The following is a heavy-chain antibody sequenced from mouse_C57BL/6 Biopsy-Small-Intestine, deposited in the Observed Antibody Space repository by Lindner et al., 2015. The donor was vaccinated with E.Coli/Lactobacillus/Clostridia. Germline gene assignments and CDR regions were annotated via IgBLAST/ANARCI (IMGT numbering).Heavy chain of an antibody. CDR1: GYSFTGYY. V-gene: IGHV1-39*01. Sequence: VQLQESGAELVKPGTSVKISCKASGYSFTGYYMNWVKQSHGKSLEWIGNINPYYGRTYYNQKFKDKATLTVDKSSSTTYMQLNSLTSEDSAVYYCARIAMDYWGQGTSVTVSS. CDR3: ARIAMDY. J-gene: IGHJ4*01. CDR2: INPYYGRT.